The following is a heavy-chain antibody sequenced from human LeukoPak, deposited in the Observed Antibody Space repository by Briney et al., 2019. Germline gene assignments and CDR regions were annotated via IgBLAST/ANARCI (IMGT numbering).Heavy chain of an antibody. J-gene: IGHJ6*03. CDR2: VNGRGATT. CDR1: GFTFSDYA. D-gene: IGHD7-27*01. CDR3: AKAPATGEGYYFYYMDV. Sequence: PGGSLRLSCAASGFASGFTFSDYAVSWVRQAPGKGPELVASVNGRGATTYYADSVRGRFTISRDNSKNTVYLQMISLGADDTAVYFCAKAPATGEGYYFYYMDVWGKGTTVTVSS. V-gene: IGHV3-23*01.